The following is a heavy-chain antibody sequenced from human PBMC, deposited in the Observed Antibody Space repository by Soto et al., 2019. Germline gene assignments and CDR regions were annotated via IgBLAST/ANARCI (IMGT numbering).Heavy chain of an antibody. CDR1: GSSITNYY. J-gene: IGHJ4*02. V-gene: IGHV4-59*08. CDR2: IHYSGRT. CDR3: ARHGTYSGSFPFEY. Sequence: SETLTLTYSVSGSSITNYYWSWIRQAPGKGLEWIGYIHYSGRTKYNPSLESRVTMSVDTSKNQFSLKLSPVTAADTAVYYCARHGTYSGSFPFEYWGQG. D-gene: IGHD1-26*01.